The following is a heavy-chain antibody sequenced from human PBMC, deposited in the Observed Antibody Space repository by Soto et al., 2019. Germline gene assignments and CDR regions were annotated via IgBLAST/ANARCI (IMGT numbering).Heavy chain of an antibody. CDR1: GYTFTGYY. Sequence: ASVKASCKASGYTFTGYYMHWVRQAPGQGLEWMGWINPNSGGTNYAQKFQGWVTMTRDTSISTAYMELSRLRSDDTAVYYCARDMVPIFGVVSGYGMDVWGQGTTVTVSS. D-gene: IGHD3-3*01. J-gene: IGHJ6*02. CDR2: INPNSGGT. V-gene: IGHV1-2*04. CDR3: ARDMVPIFGVVSGYGMDV.